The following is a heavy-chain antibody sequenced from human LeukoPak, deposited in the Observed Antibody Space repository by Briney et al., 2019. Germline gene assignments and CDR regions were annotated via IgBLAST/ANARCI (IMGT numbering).Heavy chain of an antibody. CDR2: INHSGST. Sequence: PSETLSLTCAVYGGSFSGYYWSWIRQPPGKGLEWIGEINHSGSTNYNPSLKSRVTISVDTSKNQVSLKLSSVTAADTAVYYCARKSGTGLLGYFDYWGQGTLVTVSS. CDR3: ARKSGTGLLGYFDY. CDR1: GGSFSGYY. V-gene: IGHV4-34*01. D-gene: IGHD7-27*01. J-gene: IGHJ4*02.